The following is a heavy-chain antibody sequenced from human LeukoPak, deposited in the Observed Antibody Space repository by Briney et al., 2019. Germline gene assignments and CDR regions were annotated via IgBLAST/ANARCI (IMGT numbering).Heavy chain of an antibody. J-gene: IGHJ4*02. CDR3: ARDSDSNLDY. CDR1: GGTLSSYT. V-gene: IGHV1-69*04. Sequence: GASVKVSCRASGGTLSSYTISWVRQAPGQGLEWMGRIIPILGIANYAQKFQGRVTITADKSTSTAYMELSSLRSEDTAVYYCARDSDSNLDYWGQGTLVTVSS. D-gene: IGHD6-13*01. CDR2: IIPILGIA.